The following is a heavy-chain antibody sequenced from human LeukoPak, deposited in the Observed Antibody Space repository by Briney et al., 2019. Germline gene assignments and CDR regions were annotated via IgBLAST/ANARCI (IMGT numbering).Heavy chain of an antibody. CDR1: GYTFTGYY. V-gene: IGHV1-2*02. CDR3: ARDGMITFGGVYDY. J-gene: IGHJ4*02. D-gene: IGHD3-16*01. Sequence: ASVKVSCKASGYTFTGYYMHWVRQAPGQGLEWMGWINPNSGGTNYAQKFQGRATMTRDTSISTAYMELSRLRSDDTAVYYCARDGMITFGGVYDYWGQGTLVTVSS. CDR2: INPNSGGT.